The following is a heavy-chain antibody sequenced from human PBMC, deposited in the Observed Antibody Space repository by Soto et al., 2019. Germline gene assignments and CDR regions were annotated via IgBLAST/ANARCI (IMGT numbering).Heavy chain of an antibody. V-gene: IGHV4-34*01. CDR3: ARGLGSLTGTTLDYYGMDV. Sequence: PSETLSLTXAVYGGSFSGYYWSWIRQPPGKGLEWIGEINHSGSTNYNPSLKSRVTISVDTSKNQFSLKLSSVTAADTAVYYRARGLGSLTGTTLDYYGMDVWGQGTTVTVSS. CDR2: INHSGST. D-gene: IGHD1-20*01. CDR1: GGSFSGYY. J-gene: IGHJ6*02.